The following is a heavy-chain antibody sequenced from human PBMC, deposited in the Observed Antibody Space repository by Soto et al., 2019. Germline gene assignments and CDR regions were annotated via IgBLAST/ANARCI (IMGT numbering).Heavy chain of an antibody. CDR2: ISAYNGNT. J-gene: IGHJ6*02. CDR3: PRVVEIAPRPLDV. CDR1: GYTFTSYG. D-gene: IGHD6-6*01. Sequence: GASVKVSCKASGYTFTSYGISWVRQAPGQGLEWMGWISAYNGNTNYAQKLQGRVTMTTDTSKSTAYMELRSLSSHDTALYFCPRVVEIAPRPLDVWGQGTTVTVSS. V-gene: IGHV1-18*04.